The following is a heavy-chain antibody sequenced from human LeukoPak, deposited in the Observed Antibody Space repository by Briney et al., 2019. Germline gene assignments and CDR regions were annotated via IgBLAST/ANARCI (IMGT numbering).Heavy chain of an antibody. J-gene: IGHJ4*02. V-gene: IGHV4-59*01. CDR1: GGSISSYY. D-gene: IGHD6-6*01. CDR2: IYYSGST. CDR3: ARVGQLVGFDY. Sequence: PSETLSLTCTVSGGSISSYYWSWIRQPPGKGLEWIGYIYYSGSTNYNPSLKSRVTISVDTSKNQFSLKLSSVTAADTAVYYCARVGQLVGFDYWGQGTLVTVPS.